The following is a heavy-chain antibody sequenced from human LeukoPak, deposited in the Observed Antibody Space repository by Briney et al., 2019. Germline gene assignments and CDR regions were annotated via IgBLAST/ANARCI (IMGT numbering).Heavy chain of an antibody. D-gene: IGHD3-16*01. CDR1: GFTFSRYA. CDR3: AKDGGVTPSGWFDP. J-gene: IGHJ5*02. CDR2: ISGSGGST. Sequence: PGGSLRLSCAASGFTFSRYAMSWVRQAPGKGLEWVSGISGSGGSTYYAYSVMGRFTISRDNSKNTLYLQTNSLRAEDTAVYYCAKDGGVTPSGWFDPWGQGTLVTVSS. V-gene: IGHV3-23*01.